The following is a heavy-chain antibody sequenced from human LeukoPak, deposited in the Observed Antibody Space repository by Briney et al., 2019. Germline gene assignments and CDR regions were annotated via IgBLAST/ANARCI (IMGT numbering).Heavy chain of an antibody. CDR3: VRDRVGPDY. Sequence: PGGSLRLSCAASGSTLSTAWMHWVRQAPGTGLVWVSRITDDATTTYADSVRGRFTISRDNAKNILYLQMNSLRVEDMAVYYCVRDRVGPDYWGQGTLVTVSS. V-gene: IGHV3-74*03. D-gene: IGHD1-26*01. CDR1: GSTLSTAW. J-gene: IGHJ4*02. CDR2: ITDDATT.